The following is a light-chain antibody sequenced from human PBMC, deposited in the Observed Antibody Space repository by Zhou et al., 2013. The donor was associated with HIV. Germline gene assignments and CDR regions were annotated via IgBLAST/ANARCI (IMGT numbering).Light chain of an antibody. Sequence: EIVMTQYPATLSVSPGERVTLYCRASQSVNRNLAWYQQKPGQAPRLLIYGASSRATGIPARFSGSGSGTDFTLTISRLEPEDFAVYYCQQYGSSPITFGQGTRLE. CDR3: QQYGSSPIT. CDR2: GAS. V-gene: IGKV3-15*01. J-gene: IGKJ5*01. CDR1: QSVNRN.